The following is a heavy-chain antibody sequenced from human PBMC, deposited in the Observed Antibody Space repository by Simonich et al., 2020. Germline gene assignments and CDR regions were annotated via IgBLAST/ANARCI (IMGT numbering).Heavy chain of an antibody. CDR1: GYTFTSYG. CDR2: INDNNGNT. J-gene: IGHJ4*02. V-gene: IGHV1-18*01. D-gene: IGHD2-15*01. CDR3: ARASRGTWWYYYFDY. Sequence: QVQLVQSGAEGKKPGASVKVSCTASGYTFTSYGISWVRQAPEQGRGWMGWINDNNGNTNYAQTHQGRVTMTTDASTSTAYMELRRLRSDDTAVYYCARASRGTWWYYYFDYWGQGTLVTVSS.